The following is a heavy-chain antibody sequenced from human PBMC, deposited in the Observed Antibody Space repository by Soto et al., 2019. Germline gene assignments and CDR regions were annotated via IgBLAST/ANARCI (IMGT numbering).Heavy chain of an antibody. J-gene: IGHJ5*02. CDR3: AREEDCSSTSCYGDP. CDR2: INPNSGGT. CDR1: GYTFTGYY. V-gene: IGHV1-2*02. D-gene: IGHD2-2*01. Sequence: GASVKVSCKASGYTFTGYYMHWVRQAPGQGLEWMGWINPNSGGTNYAQKFQGRVTMTRDTSISTAYMELSRLRSDDTAVYYCAREEDCSSTSCYGDPWGQGTLVTVSS.